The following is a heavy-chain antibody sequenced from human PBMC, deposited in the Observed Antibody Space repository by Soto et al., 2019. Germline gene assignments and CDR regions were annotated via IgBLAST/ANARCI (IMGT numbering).Heavy chain of an antibody. J-gene: IGHJ5*02. CDR1: GAALNSGNYY. CDR3: ARLRIATNNYKWFDP. CDR2: IYVTGAV. D-gene: IGHD2-21*01. V-gene: IGHV4-31*03. Sequence: SEALSLTCSVSGAALNSGNYYWSWIRQVPGKGLEWIGHIYVTGAVDYNPSLRDRITISQDTSERQFSLNLRLVTAADTAVYYCARLRIATNNYKWFDPWGQGTLVTVSS.